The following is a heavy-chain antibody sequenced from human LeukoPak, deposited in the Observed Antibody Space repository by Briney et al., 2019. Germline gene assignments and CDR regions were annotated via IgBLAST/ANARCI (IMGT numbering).Heavy chain of an antibody. CDR2: ISGSSSYI. CDR3: ARDKVGGTVVVPAFDY. J-gene: IGHJ4*02. V-gene: IGHV3-21*01. D-gene: IGHD2-2*01. CDR1: GFTFSSYT. Sequence: GGSLRLSCAASGFTFSSYTMNWVRRAPGKGLEWVSFISGSSSYIYYADSVKGRFTISRDNAKNSLYLQMSSLRAEDTAVYYCARDKVGGTVVVPAFDYWGQGTLVTVSS.